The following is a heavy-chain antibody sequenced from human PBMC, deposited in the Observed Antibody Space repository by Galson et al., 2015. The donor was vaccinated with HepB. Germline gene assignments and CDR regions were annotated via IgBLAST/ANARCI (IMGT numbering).Heavy chain of an antibody. CDR2: ISSSSTTI. CDR3: ARDPRAYCGGDCYTLHYFDY. D-gene: IGHD2-21*02. CDR1: TFIFSTYS. V-gene: IGHV3-48*04. J-gene: IGHJ4*02. Sequence: SLRLSCAASTFIFSTYSMDWVRQAPGKGLEWVSYISSSSTTIYYAGSVKGRFTISRDNAKNSLYLQMNSLRAEDTAVYYCARDPRAYCGGDCYTLHYFDYWGQGTLVTVPS.